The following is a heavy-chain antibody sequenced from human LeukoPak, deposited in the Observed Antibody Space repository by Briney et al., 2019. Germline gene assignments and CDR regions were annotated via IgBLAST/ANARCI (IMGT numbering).Heavy chain of an antibody. CDR3: ARNLNSPIAVAGSDY. V-gene: IGHV3-21*01. D-gene: IGHD6-19*01. CDR2: ITPSSTYI. Sequence: PGGTLRLSCAASGFTFSNSDMEWVRHTPAKALEWVSSITPSSTYIYYAESMRGRFTVSRDNAKNSLYLQMNSLTAEDTAVYYCARNLNSPIAVAGSDYWGQGTLVTVSS. J-gene: IGHJ4*02. CDR1: GFTFSNSD.